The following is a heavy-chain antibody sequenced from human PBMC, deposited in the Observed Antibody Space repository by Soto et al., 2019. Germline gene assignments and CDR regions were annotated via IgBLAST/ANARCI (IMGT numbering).Heavy chain of an antibody. CDR1: GFSLSTSGDG. J-gene: IGHJ5*02. Sequence: QITLKESGPTLLKPTQTLTLTCTFSGFSLSTSGDGVGWIRQSPGNALEWLALIYWNEDERYTPSLRSRLTITKDIPKNQVVFTMTNMDPVDTATYYCAHSKGGGNSAWFDPWGQGTLVTVSS. D-gene: IGHD1-26*01. CDR2: IYWNEDE. CDR3: AHSKGGGNSAWFDP. V-gene: IGHV2-5*01.